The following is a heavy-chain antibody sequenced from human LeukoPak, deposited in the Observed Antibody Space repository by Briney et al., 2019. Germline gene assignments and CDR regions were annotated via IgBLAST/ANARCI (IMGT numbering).Heavy chain of an antibody. CDR3: ARSAVVVYYFDY. Sequence: GGSLRLSCAASGFTFSTYSMNWVRQAPQKGLEWVSYISSSSSTKYYADSVKGRFTISRDNAKNSLYLQMNSLRAEDTAVYYCARSAVVVYYFDYWGQGTLVTVSS. J-gene: IGHJ4*02. V-gene: IGHV3-48*04. CDR1: GFTFSTYS. CDR2: ISSSSSTK. D-gene: IGHD2-15*01.